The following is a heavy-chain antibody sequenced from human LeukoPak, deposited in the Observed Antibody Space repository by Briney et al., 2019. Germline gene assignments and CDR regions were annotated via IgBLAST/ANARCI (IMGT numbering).Heavy chain of an antibody. CDR3: ASSSYTSSWTYFDY. D-gene: IGHD6-13*01. CDR2: IYYSGST. Sequence: IYYSGSTYYNPSLKSRVTISVDTSKNQFSLKLSSVTAADTAVYYCASSSYTSSWTYFDYWGQGTLVTVSS. J-gene: IGHJ4*02. V-gene: IGHV4-31*02.